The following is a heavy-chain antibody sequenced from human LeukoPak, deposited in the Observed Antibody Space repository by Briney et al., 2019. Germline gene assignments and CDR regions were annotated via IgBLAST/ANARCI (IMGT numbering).Heavy chain of an antibody. J-gene: IGHJ4*02. V-gene: IGHV4-30-4*01. D-gene: IGHD3-22*01. CDR2: IYYSGST. CDR3: ARVFYYDSSGTLGGFDY. CDR1: GGSISSGDYY. Sequence: PSETLSLTCTVPGGSISSGDYYWSWIRQPPGKGLEWIGYIYYSGSTYYNPSLKSRVTISVDTSKNQFSLKLSSVTAADTAVYYCARVFYYDSSGTLGGFDYWGQGTLVTVSS.